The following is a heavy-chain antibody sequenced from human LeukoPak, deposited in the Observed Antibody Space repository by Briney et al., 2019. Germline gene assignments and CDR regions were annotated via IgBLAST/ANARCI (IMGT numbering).Heavy chain of an antibody. CDR3: AKDGQAVAGAWFDP. CDR1: GFTFDDYA. D-gene: IGHD6-19*01. CDR2: ISWNSGSI. J-gene: IGHJ5*02. V-gene: IGHV3-9*01. Sequence: GGSLRLSCAASGFTFDDYAMHWVRQAPGKGLEWVSGISWNSGSIGYADSVKGRFTISRDNAKNSLYLQMNSLRAEDTALCYCAKDGQAVAGAWFDPWGQGTLVTVSS.